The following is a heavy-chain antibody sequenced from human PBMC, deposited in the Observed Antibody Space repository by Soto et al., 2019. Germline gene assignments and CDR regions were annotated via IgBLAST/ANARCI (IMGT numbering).Heavy chain of an antibody. J-gene: IGHJ4*02. CDR2: INTDGGST. D-gene: IGHD5-12*01. CDR3: ARDLLTYSGFDF. V-gene: IGHV3-74*01. Sequence: GGSLRLSCTASEITFNTYNMHWVRQTPGKELVWVARINTDGGSTNYADAVKGRFTISRDNAKNTVYLHMNSMRAEDTAVYFCARDLLTYSGFDFRGPGTQVTVSS. CDR1: EITFNTYN.